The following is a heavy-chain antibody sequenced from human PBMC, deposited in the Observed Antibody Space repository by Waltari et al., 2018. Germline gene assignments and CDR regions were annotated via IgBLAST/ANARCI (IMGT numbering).Heavy chain of an antibody. D-gene: IGHD7-27*01. CDR3: TRDPPLG. V-gene: IGHV1-69*04. CDR2: INPMFGIT. J-gene: IGHJ4*02. Sequence: QAQLIQSRAGGRNPGSSVKVSCQALGDIFKSRPINWVRQAPGQGLEYMGRINPMFGITNYAQNFQGRLKITADKATKTAYMELNSRRFDDTAIYYCTRDPPLGWGQGTQVTVSS. CDR1: GDIFKSRP.